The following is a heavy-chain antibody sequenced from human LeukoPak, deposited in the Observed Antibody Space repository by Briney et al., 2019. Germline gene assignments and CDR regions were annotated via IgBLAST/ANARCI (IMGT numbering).Heavy chain of an antibody. CDR2: IRGNGET. CDR3: AKASWVSSTDAVR. CDR1: GLSFSSFA. V-gene: IGHV3-23*01. D-gene: IGHD3-16*01. J-gene: IGHJ4*02. Sequence: QPGGSLRLSCAASGLSFSSFAMGWVRQGPARGLEWVSSIRGNGETSYADSVKGRFTLSSDSSRNTVYFQLNNLRVEDTAIYYCAKASWVSSTDAVRWGQGTLVTVSS.